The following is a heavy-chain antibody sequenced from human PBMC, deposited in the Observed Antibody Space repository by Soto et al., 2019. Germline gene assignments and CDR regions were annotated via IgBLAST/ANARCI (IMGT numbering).Heavy chain of an antibody. D-gene: IGHD3-10*01. V-gene: IGHV1-69*02. CDR2: IIPILGIA. CDR3: ARGLGYCSGSYVWGFDP. CDR1: GGTFSSYT. J-gene: IGHJ5*02. Sequence: QVQLVQSGAEVKKPGSSVKVSCKASGGTFSSYTISWVRQAPGQGLEWMGRIIPILGIANYAQKFQGRVTITADKSTSTADMELSSLISEDTAVYYCARGLGYCSGSYVWGFDPWFQGTLVTVSS.